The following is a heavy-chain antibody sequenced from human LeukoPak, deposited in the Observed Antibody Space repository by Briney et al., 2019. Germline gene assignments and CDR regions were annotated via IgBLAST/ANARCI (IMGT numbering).Heavy chain of an antibody. CDR3: TTVSMIVGRYFDY. V-gene: IGHV3-15*01. Sequence: PGGSLRLSCAAYGFTFSNAWMSWVRQAPGKGLQWVGRIKSKTDGGTTDYAAPVKGRFTISRDDSKNTLYLQMNSLKTEDTAVYYCTTVSMIVGRYFDYWGQGTLVTVSS. J-gene: IGHJ4*02. CDR2: IKSKTDGGTT. CDR1: GFTFSNAW. D-gene: IGHD3-22*01.